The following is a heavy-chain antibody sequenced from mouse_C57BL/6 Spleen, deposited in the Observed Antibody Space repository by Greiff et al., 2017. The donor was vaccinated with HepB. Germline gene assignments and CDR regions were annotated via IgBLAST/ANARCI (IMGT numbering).Heavy chain of an antibody. V-gene: IGHV1-74*01. CDR1: GYTFTSYW. CDR2: IHPSDSDT. CDR3: AIEDHNYGSGGYAMDD. Sequence: VQLQQSGAELVKPGASVKVSCKASGYTFTSYWMHWVKQRPGQGLEWIGRIHPSDSDTNYNQKFKGKATLTVDKSSSTADMQLSSLTSEDSAVYYCAIEDHNYGSGGYAMDDWGQGTSVTVSS. D-gene: IGHD1-1*01. J-gene: IGHJ4*01.